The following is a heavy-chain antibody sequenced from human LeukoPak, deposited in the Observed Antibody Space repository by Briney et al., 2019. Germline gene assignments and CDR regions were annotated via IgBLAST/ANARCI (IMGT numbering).Heavy chain of an antibody. CDR3: ARDRTGSSGWSNWFDP. Sequence: SQTLSLTCAISGDSVSSNSAAWSWIRQSPSRGLEWLGRTYYRSKWYNEYAVSVKSRITINSDTIKNQFSLQLNSVTPEDAAVYYCARDRTGSSGWSNWFDPWGQGTLVTVSS. CDR2: TYYRSKWYN. CDR1: GDSVSSNSAA. V-gene: IGHV6-1*01. D-gene: IGHD6-19*01. J-gene: IGHJ5*02.